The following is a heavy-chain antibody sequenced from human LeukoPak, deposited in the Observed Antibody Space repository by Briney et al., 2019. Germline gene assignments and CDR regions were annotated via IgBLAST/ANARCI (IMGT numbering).Heavy chain of an antibody. CDR3: ARDLHCSGGSCYSGLHY. J-gene: IGHJ4*02. D-gene: IGHD2-15*01. CDR2: ISYDGSNK. Sequence: GGSLRLSCAASGFTFSTYAMHWVRQAPGKGLEWVAVISYDGSNKYYADSVKGRFTISRDNSKNTLYLQMNSLRPEDTAVYYCARDLHCSGGSCYSGLHYWGQGTLVTVSS. CDR1: GFTFSTYA. V-gene: IGHV3-30*04.